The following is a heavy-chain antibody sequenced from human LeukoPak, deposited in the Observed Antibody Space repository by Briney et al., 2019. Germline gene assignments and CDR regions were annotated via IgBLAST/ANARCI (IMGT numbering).Heavy chain of an antibody. CDR3: ARRGKVTGGPYFDY. D-gene: IGHD2-21*02. CDR1: GGSISSYY. V-gene: IGHV4-59*08. J-gene: IGHJ4*02. Sequence: SETLSLTCTVSGGSISSYYWSWIRQPPGKGLEWIGYIYYSGSTNYNPSLKSRVTISVATSKNQFSLKLSSVTAADTAVYYCARRGKVTGGPYFDYWGQGTLVTVSS. CDR2: IYYSGST.